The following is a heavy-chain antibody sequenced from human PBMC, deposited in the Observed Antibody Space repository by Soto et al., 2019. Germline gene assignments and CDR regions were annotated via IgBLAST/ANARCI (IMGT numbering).Heavy chain of an antibody. V-gene: IGHV3-48*02. CDR1: GFTFSSYS. Sequence: GGSLRLSCAASGFTFSSYSMNWVRQAPGKGLEWVSYISSSSSTIYYADSVKGRFTISRDNAKNSLYLQMNSLRDEDTAVYYCARVDVLRYFDWLSRYFDYWGQGTLVTVSS. D-gene: IGHD3-9*01. CDR3: ARVDVLRYFDWLSRYFDY. J-gene: IGHJ4*02. CDR2: ISSSSSTI.